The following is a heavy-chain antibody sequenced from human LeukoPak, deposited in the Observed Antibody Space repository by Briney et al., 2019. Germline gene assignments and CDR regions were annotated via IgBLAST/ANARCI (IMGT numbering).Heavy chain of an antibody. CDR3: TRPISYYDSSGYYPSSYFDL. CDR2: IRSKANSYAT. D-gene: IGHD3-22*01. Sequence: GGSLRLSCAASGFTFSGSAMHWVRQASGKGLEWVARIRSKANSYATAYAASVKGRFTISRDDSKNTAYLQMNSLKTEDTAVYYCTRPISYYDSSGYYPSSYFDLWGRGTLVTVSS. J-gene: IGHJ2*01. CDR1: GFTFSGSA. V-gene: IGHV3-73*01.